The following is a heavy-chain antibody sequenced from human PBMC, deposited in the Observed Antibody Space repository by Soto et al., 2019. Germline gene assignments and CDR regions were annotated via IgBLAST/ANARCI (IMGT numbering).Heavy chain of an antibody. CDR3: ARIVDIVVVVAPGWFDP. J-gene: IGHJ5*02. Sequence: QVQLVHSGDDVKKPGSSVKVTCKASGYTFTSYGISWVRQAPGQGLEWRGRISAYNGNTNYAQKLQGRVTMTTDTSTSTAYMELRSLRSDDTAVYYCARIVDIVVVVAPGWFDPWGQGTLVTVSS. V-gene: IGHV1-18*01. D-gene: IGHD2-15*01. CDR2: ISAYNGNT. CDR1: GYTFTSYG.